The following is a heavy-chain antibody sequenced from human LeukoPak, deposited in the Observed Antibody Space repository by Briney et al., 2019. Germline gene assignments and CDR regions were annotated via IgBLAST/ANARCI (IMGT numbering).Heavy chain of an antibody. CDR2: IYYSGST. Sequence: SETLSLTCTVSGGSISSSSYYWGWIRQPPGKGLEWIGSIYYSGSTYYNPSLKSRVTISVDTSKNQFSLKLSSVTAADTAVYYCARDYYDTRGYYGIDYWGQGTLVTVSS. J-gene: IGHJ4*02. CDR1: GGSISSSSYY. D-gene: IGHD3-22*01. V-gene: IGHV4-39*07. CDR3: ARDYYDTRGYYGIDY.